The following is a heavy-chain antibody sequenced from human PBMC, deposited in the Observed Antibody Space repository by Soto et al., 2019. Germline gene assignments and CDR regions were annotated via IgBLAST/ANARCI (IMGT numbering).Heavy chain of an antibody. CDR2: IYHSGST. V-gene: IGHV4-30-2*01. Sequence: SETLSLTCAVSGGSIIGGGYSWSWIRQPPGKGLEWIGYIYHSGSTYYNPSLKSRVTISVDRSKNQFSLKLSSVTAADTAVYYCAAAQLYGSGSYYPAFDYWGQGTLVTVSS. D-gene: IGHD3-10*01. J-gene: IGHJ4*02. CDR1: GGSIIGGGYS. CDR3: AAAQLYGSGSYYPAFDY.